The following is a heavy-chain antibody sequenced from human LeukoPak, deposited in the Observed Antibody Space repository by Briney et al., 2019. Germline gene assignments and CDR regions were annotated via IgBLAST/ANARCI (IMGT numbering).Heavy chain of an antibody. CDR1: GDSSDNNGFY. CDR2: IYYSVST. Sequence: SETLSLTCTVSGDSSDNNGFYWGWIREPPRKGLEWIGNIYYSVSTYYNPSLKSRVTTSVDTSKNQFSLQLSSVTAAATAVYYCARGTRRSDSSFDFWGQGTLVTVSS. J-gene: IGHJ4*02. V-gene: IGHV4-39*07. D-gene: IGHD1-1*01. CDR3: ARGTRRSDSSFDF.